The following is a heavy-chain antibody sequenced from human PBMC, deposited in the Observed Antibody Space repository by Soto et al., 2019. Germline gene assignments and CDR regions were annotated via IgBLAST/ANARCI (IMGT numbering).Heavy chain of an antibody. J-gene: IGHJ4*02. V-gene: IGHV3-30*18. Sequence: QVQLVESGGGVVQPGRSLRLSCAASGFTFSSYGMHWVRQAPGKGLEWVAVISYDGSNKYYADSVKGRFTISRDNSKNTLYLQMNSLRAEDTAVYYCAKGGIQLWHRLVPTYWGQGTLVTVSS. CDR1: GFTFSSYG. D-gene: IGHD5-18*01. CDR3: AKGGIQLWHRLVPTY. CDR2: ISYDGSNK.